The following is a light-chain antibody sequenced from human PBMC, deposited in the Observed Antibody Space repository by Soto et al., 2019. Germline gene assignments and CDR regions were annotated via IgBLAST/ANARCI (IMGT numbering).Light chain of an antibody. CDR2: RNN. CDR1: NSNIGNNN. J-gene: IGLJ2*01. V-gene: IGLV1-44*01. CDR3: AAWDDSRSGVV. Sequence: QSVLTQAPSASGPPGQRVTISCSGSNSNIGNNNVNWYQMVPGTAPQLLIYRNNQRPSGVPDRFSASKSGTSASLAISGLRSEDEADYYCAAWDDSRSGVVFGGGTKLTVL.